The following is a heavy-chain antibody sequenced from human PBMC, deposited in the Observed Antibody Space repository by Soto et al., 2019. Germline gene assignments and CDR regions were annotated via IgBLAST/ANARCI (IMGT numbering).Heavy chain of an antibody. Sequence: ASLKVSCKAPGYTITSYAMHLERQAPGQRLEWMGWINAGNGNTKYSQKFQGRVTITRDTSASTAYMELSSLRSEDTAVYYCARAALAMVRGVIKYYFDYWGQGAPVTVSS. J-gene: IGHJ4*02. CDR2: INAGNGNT. D-gene: IGHD3-10*01. CDR1: GYTITSYA. V-gene: IGHV1-3*01. CDR3: ARAALAMVRGVIKYYFDY.